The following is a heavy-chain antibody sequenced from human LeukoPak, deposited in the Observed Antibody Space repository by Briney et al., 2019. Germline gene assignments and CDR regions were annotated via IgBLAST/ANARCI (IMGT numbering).Heavy chain of an antibody. Sequence: SETLSLTSTVSGGSISSGGYYWSWIRQHPGKGLEWIGYIYYSGSTYYNPSLKSRVTISVDTSKNQFSLKLSSVTAADTAVYYCASHGSGPYNWFDPWGQGTLVTVSS. CDR2: IYYSGST. CDR1: GGSISSGGYY. D-gene: IGHD3-10*01. V-gene: IGHV4-31*03. J-gene: IGHJ5*02. CDR3: ASHGSGPYNWFDP.